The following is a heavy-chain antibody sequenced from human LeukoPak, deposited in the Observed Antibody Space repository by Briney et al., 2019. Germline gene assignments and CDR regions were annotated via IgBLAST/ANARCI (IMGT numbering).Heavy chain of an antibody. D-gene: IGHD3-3*01. CDR2: MNPNSGNT. CDR1: GYTFTSYD. J-gene: IGHJ5*02. V-gene: IGHV1-8*01. Sequence: ASVKVSCKASGYTFTSYDINWVRQATGQGLEWMGWMNPNSGNTGYAQKFQGRVTMTRNTSISTAYMELSSLRSDDTAVYYCARVKIFGVAISNWFDPWRQGTLVTVSS. CDR3: ARVKIFGVAISNWFDP.